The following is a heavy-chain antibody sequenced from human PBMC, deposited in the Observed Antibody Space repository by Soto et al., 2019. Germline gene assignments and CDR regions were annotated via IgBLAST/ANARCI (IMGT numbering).Heavy chain of an antibody. D-gene: IGHD6-13*01. CDR1: GGSISSFY. CDR3: ARDKSLYSSDTFDI. CDR2: IYHSGST. V-gene: IGHV4-59*01. Sequence: LSLTCTGSGGSISSFYWGWIRHPPGKGLEWIGYIYHSGSTNYNPSLTSRVTISVDTSKNQFSLRLSSVTAADTAVYYCARDKSLYSSDTFDIWGQGNMLTISS. J-gene: IGHJ3*02.